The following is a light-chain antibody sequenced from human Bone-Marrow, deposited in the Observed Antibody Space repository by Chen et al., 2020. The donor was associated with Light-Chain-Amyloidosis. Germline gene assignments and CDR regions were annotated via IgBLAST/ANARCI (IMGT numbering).Light chain of an antibody. CDR3: QKYGSSYT. CDR1: QSVSRY. CDR2: GAS. J-gene: IGKJ2*01. V-gene: IGKV3-20*01. Sequence: EIVLTQSPGTLSLSPGERATLSCRASQSVSRYIAWYQQKPGQAPRLLIYGASSRATGVSDRFSGGGSGTEFTLTISRLEPEDFAVYYCQKYGSSYTFGQGTKVEIK.